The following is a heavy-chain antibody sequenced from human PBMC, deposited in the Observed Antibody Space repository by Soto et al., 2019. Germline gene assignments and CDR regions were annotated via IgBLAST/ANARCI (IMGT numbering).Heavy chain of an antibody. V-gene: IGHV3-21*01. Sequence: GGSLRLSCAASGFTFSSYSMNWVRQAPGKGLEWVSSISSSSSYIYYADSVKGRFTLSRDNAKNSLYLQMNSLRAEDTAVYYCARDVGYYDYIWGSYRSYNWFDPWGQGTLVTVSS. CDR1: GFTFSSYS. D-gene: IGHD3-16*02. J-gene: IGHJ5*02. CDR2: ISSSSSYI. CDR3: ARDVGYYDYIWGSYRSYNWFDP.